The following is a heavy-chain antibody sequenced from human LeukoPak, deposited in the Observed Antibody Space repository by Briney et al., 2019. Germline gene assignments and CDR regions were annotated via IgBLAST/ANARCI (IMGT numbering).Heavy chain of an antibody. CDR1: GYSFTSYW. D-gene: IGHD5-18*01. V-gene: IGHV5-51*01. J-gene: IGHJ4*02. CDR2: IYPGDSDT. Sequence: GESLKISCKGSGYSFTSYWIGWVRQMPGKGLGWMGIIYPGDSDTRYSPSFQGQVSISADKSISTAYLQWSSLKASDTAMYYCARVDTAMVSPSFDYWGQGTLVTVSS. CDR3: ARVDTAMVSPSFDY.